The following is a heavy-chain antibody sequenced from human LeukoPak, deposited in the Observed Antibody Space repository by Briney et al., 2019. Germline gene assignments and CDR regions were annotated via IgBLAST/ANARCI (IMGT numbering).Heavy chain of an antibody. J-gene: IGHJ4*02. CDR3: ARGRGRQVGTRWHPDTHHDY. Sequence: SETLSLTCAVSGFSISSGYFWGWIRRPPGKGLEWIGTIHYPESTYYNPSLNSRLTISIDTSKNHFSLKLSSVTAADTALYYCARGRGRQVGTRWHPDTHHDYWGQGILVAVSS. CDR1: GFSISSGYF. D-gene: IGHD6-13*01. CDR2: IHYPEST. V-gene: IGHV4-38-2*01.